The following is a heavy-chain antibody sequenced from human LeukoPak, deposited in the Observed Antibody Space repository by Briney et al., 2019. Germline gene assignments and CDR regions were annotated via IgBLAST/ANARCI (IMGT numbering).Heavy chain of an antibody. CDR3: AKDFYIRRYYYESSGYYNYFDY. J-gene: IGHJ4*02. Sequence: GGSLRLSCAASGFTFSSYGMICVPRAPGGGREGVSAISGRGGSTYYADSVKGRFTISRDNSKNTLHLQMNSLRAEDTAVYYCAKDFYIRRYYYESSGYYNYFDYWGQGTLVTVSS. D-gene: IGHD3-22*01. V-gene: IGHV3-23*01. CDR2: ISGRGGST. CDR1: GFTFSSYG.